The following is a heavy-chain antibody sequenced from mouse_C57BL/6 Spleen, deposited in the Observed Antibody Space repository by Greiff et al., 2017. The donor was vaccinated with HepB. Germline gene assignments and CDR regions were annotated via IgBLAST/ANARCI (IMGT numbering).Heavy chain of an antibody. J-gene: IGHJ2*01. D-gene: IGHD4-1*02. CDR3: AKSGLNWDIDY. V-gene: IGHV2-5*01. CDR1: GFSLTSYG. Sequence: VMLVESGPGLVQPSQSLSITCTVSGFSLTSYGVHWVRQSPGKGLEWLGVIWRGGSTDYNAAFMSRLSITKDSSKSQVFFKMNSLQADDTAIYYCAKSGLNWDIDYWGQGTTLTVSS. CDR2: IWRGGST.